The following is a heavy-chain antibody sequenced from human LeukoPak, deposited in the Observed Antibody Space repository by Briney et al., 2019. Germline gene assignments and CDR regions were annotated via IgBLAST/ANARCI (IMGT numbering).Heavy chain of an antibody. Sequence: ASVKVSCKASGYTFTGYYMHWVRQAPGQGLEWMGWINPNSGGTNYAQKFQGRVTMTRDTSISTAYMELSRLRSDDTAVYYCARAVIAVAGPSFDYWGQGTLVTVSS. J-gene: IGHJ4*02. CDR2: INPNSGGT. CDR3: ARAVIAVAGPSFDY. D-gene: IGHD6-19*01. V-gene: IGHV1-2*02. CDR1: GYTFTGYY.